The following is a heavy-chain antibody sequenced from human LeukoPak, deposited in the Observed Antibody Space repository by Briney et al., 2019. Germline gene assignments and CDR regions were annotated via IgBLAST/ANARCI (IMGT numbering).Heavy chain of an antibody. J-gene: IGHJ5*02. CDR3: ARGYLDWFDP. CDR1: GGSISSYF. D-gene: IGHD1-26*01. Sequence: SETLSLTCTVSGGSISSYFWTWIRQPPGKGLEWIGYIYYSGSTSYNPSLKSRVTMSVDTSKNQSSLNLNSVTAADTAVYYCARGYLDWFDPWGQGTLVTVSS. CDR2: IYYSGST. V-gene: IGHV4-59*01.